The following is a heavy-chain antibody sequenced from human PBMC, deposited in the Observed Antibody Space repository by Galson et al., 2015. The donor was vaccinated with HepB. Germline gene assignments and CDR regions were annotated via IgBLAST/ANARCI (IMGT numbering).Heavy chain of an antibody. CDR1: GFTFSSYV. CDR3: AKGDQLLCPLGH. Sequence: SLRLSCAASGFTFSSYVMSWVRQAPGKGLEWVSAISGSGGSTYYADSVKGRFTISRDNSKNTLYLQMNSLRVEDTAVYYCAKGDQLLCPLGHWGQGTLVTVSS. J-gene: IGHJ1*01. D-gene: IGHD2-2*01. V-gene: IGHV3-23*01. CDR2: ISGSGGST.